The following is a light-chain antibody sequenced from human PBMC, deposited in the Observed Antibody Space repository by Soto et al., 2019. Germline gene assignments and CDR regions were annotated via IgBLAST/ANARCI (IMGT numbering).Light chain of an antibody. CDR3: QQYYTTPVT. J-gene: IGKJ3*01. CDR1: QGVLYSSNNKNY. V-gene: IGKV4-1*01. Sequence: DIVMTQSPDSLAVSLDERATINCKSSQGVLYSSNNKNYLAWYQQKPGQPPKLLIYWASTRESGVPDRFSGSGSGTDFTLTISSLQAEDVAVYYCQQYYTTPVTFGPGTKVDIK. CDR2: WAS.